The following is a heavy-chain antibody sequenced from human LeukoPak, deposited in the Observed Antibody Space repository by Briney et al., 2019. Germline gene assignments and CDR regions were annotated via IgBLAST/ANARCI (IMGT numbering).Heavy chain of an antibody. Sequence: GGSLRLSCAASGFTFSSYGMHWVRQAPGKGLEWVAVISYDGSNKYYADSVKGRFTISRDNSKNTLYLQMNSLRAEDTAVYYCAKDPRYFDHWGQGTLVTVSS. D-gene: IGHD3-9*01. V-gene: IGHV3-30*18. CDR1: GFTFSSYG. CDR3: AKDPRYFDH. CDR2: ISYDGSNK. J-gene: IGHJ4*02.